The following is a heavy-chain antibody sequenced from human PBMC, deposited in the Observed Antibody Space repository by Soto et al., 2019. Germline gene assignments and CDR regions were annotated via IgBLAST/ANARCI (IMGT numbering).Heavy chain of an antibody. Sequence: QVQLQQSGPGLVKPSQTLSLTCTVSAGSISSGNSYWSWVRQPPGNGLEWIGFILSSGTTYYNPSLKSRVTSSTDGSKEQFSLTLGSGTAADTAVYYCACDRSGGTMDYGMDIWGQGITVTVSS. CDR2: ILSSGTT. D-gene: IGHD2-15*01. J-gene: IGHJ6*02. V-gene: IGHV4-31*03. CDR1: AGSISSGNSY. CDR3: ACDRSGGTMDYGMDI.